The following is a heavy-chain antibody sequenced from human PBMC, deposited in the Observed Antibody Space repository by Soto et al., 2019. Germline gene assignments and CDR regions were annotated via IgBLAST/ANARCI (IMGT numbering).Heavy chain of an antibody. CDR1: GFSLSTSGVG. CDR3: AHRRSLRNTSSSCIRGAFDI. V-gene: IGHV2-5*02. CDR2: IYWDDDK. D-gene: IGHD6-6*01. J-gene: IGHJ3*02. Sequence: SGPTLVNPTQTLTLTCTFSGFSLSTSGVGVGWIRQPPGKALEWLALIYWDDDKRYSPSLKSRLTITKDTSKNQVVLTMTNMDPVDTATYYCAHRRSLRNTSSSCIRGAFDIWGQGTMVTVSS.